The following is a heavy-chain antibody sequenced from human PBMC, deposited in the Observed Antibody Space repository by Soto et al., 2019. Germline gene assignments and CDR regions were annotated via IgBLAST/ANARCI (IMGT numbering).Heavy chain of an antibody. Sequence: GASVKVSCKASGYTFTTYVMHWVRQAPGQRLEWMGWITAGNGNTKYSQKFQGRVTITRDTSASTAYMELSSLRSEDTAVYYCARGYYDTSGSLMYWRQGTLVTVSS. D-gene: IGHD3-22*01. CDR3: ARGYYDTSGSLMY. CDR2: ITAGNGNT. CDR1: GYTFTTYV. J-gene: IGHJ4*02. V-gene: IGHV1-3*01.